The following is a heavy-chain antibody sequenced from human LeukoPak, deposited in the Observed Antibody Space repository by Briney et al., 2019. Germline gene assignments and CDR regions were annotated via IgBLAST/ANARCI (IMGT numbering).Heavy chain of an antibody. V-gene: IGHV1-69*04. CDR3: ARDPSPLTTVTTNY. CDR1: GYTFTSYY. Sequence: ASVKVSCKASGYTFTSYYMHWVRQAPGQGLEWMGRIIPILGIANYAQKFQGRVTITADKSTSTAYMELSSLRSEDTAVYYCARDPSPLTTVTTNYWGQGTLVTVSS. D-gene: IGHD4-17*01. CDR2: IIPILGIA. J-gene: IGHJ4*02.